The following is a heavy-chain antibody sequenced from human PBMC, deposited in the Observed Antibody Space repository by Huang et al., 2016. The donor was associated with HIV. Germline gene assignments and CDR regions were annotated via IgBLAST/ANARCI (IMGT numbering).Heavy chain of an antibody. Sequence: VQLVQSGPEVQKPGASVRVSCKASGYTFVNYGITWVRQAPGQGLEWMGWVSAYNGQTNYAQKFHGRVTMTTDTSTSIAYMGLRSLTSDDTAIYYCVRDRPYGAYTMPDFDYWGQGTLVAVSS. CDR2: VSAYNGQT. CDR1: GYTFVNYG. D-gene: IGHD2-8*01. V-gene: IGHV1-18*01. J-gene: IGHJ4*02. CDR3: VRDRPYGAYTMPDFDY.